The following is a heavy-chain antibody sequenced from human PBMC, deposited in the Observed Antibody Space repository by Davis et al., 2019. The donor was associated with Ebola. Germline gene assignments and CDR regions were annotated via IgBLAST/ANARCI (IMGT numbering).Heavy chain of an antibody. Sequence: PSETLSLTCTVSGGSISSYYWSWIRQPPGKGLEWIGYIYYSGSTNYNPSLKSRVTISVDTSKNQFSLKLSSVTAADTAVYYCARAAIFGVVIEYFDYWGQGTLVTVSS. D-gene: IGHD3-3*01. CDR1: GGSISSYY. V-gene: IGHV4-59*08. CDR2: IYYSGST. J-gene: IGHJ4*02. CDR3: ARAAIFGVVIEYFDY.